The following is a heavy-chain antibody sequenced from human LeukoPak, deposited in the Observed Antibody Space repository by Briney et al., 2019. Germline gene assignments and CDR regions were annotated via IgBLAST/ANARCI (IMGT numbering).Heavy chain of an antibody. CDR1: GYIFSNYG. V-gene: IGHV1-18*01. CDR2: ISAYNGNT. D-gene: IGHD6-19*01. Sequence: ASVKLSCKASGYIFSNYGINWVRHAHGQGLELMDWISAYNGNTNHAQKFHVRVTMTTDTSTSTAYMEPRSLRAEDTAVYYCGGDMRQWLDYYWGQGTLVTVSS. CDR3: GGDMRQWLDYY. J-gene: IGHJ4*02.